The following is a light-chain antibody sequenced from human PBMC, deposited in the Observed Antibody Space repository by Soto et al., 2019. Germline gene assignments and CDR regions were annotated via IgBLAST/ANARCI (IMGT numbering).Light chain of an antibody. V-gene: IGKV3-15*01. Sequence: DIVMTLSPATLSVSPGASATLSCRASQSVSTNLAWYQQKPGQVPRVLIYGASTRATEIPARFSGSGSGTEFTLTIDSLQSEDFAVYYCQQYNNWPRTFGQGTKVDI. CDR3: QQYNNWPRT. CDR1: QSVSTN. CDR2: GAS. J-gene: IGKJ1*01.